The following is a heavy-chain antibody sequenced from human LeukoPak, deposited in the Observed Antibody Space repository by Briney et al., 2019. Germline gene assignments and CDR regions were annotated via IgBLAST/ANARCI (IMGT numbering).Heavy chain of an antibody. Sequence: GGSLRLSCAASGFTFSSYAMSWVRQAPGKGLEWVSAISGSGGSTYYADSVKGRFTISRDNSKNTLYLQMNSLRAEDMAVYYCAKDQSVCYDSSGAWGQGTLVTVSS. CDR3: AKDQSVCYDSSGA. D-gene: IGHD3-22*01. V-gene: IGHV3-23*01. CDR1: GFTFSSYA. J-gene: IGHJ5*02. CDR2: ISGSGGST.